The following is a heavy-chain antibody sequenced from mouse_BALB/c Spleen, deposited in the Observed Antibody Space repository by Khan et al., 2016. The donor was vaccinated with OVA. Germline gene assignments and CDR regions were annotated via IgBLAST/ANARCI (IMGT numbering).Heavy chain of an antibody. J-gene: IGHJ4*01. CDR3: GRGGAAWYRNDGGAMEY. D-gene: IGHD2-12*01. CDR1: GYTFTTAG. V-gene: IGHV9-4*02. CDR2: INIYSGVP. Sequence: QIQLVQSGPELKKPGETVRISCKASGYTFTTAGIQWVQKMPGKGLKWIGWINIYSGVPKYAEDFKGRFAFSLEISVNTAYLQITNLKNEDTATFFCGRGGAAWYRNDGGAMEYWGQGTSVTVSS.